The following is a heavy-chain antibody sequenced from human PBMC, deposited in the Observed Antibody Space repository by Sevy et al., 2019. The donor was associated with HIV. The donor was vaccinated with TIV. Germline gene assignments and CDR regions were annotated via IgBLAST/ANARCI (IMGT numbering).Heavy chain of an antibody. V-gene: IGHV4-39*02. CDR1: GGTIVSSGHY. J-gene: IGHJ6*02. CDR3: AREAGGYDYDYGMDV. D-gene: IGHD5-12*01. Sequence: SETLSLTCSISGGTIVSSGHYWGWIRQTPGKGLEWIGSIYYNGHTFYTPSLKSRLTISIDTSKNQFSLTLSSVTVADTAVYFCAREAGGYDYDYGMDVWGQGTKVTVSS. CDR2: IYYNGHT.